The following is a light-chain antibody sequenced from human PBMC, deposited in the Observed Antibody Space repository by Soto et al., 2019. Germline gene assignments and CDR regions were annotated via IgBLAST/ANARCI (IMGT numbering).Light chain of an antibody. CDR3: MHWT. J-gene: IGKJ1*01. Sequence: DVVMTQSPLSLPVTLGQPASISCRSGQSLVYSDGGTFLNWSLQRPGQSPRRLIYDVSNRDSGVPDRFGGSGSGTDFTVKISRVEAEDLGVYYCMHWTFGQGTKVEIK. CDR2: DVS. CDR1: QSLVYSDGGTF. V-gene: IGKV2-30*01.